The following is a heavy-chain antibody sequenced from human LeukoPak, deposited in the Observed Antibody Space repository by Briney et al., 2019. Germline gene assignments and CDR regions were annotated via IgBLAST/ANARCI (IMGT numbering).Heavy chain of an antibody. D-gene: IGHD4-11*01. CDR2: ISESSTYI. J-gene: IGHJ4*02. CDR1: GFSFNSYT. V-gene: IGHV3-21*01. Sequence: GGSLRLSCVASGFSFNSYTISWVRQAPGGGLEWVSSISESSTYIYYADSVRGRFTISRSNAKNSLYLQMTSLRVEDTAMCFCARVDYHGFDSWGQGTLVTVSS. CDR3: ARVDYHGFDS.